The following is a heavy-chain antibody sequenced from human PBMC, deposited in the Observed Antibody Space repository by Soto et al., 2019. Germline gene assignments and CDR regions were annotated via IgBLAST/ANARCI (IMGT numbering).Heavy chain of an antibody. V-gene: IGHV1-18*01. D-gene: IGHD4-17*01. Sequence: QVQLVQSGAEVKKPGASVRVSCKASGYTFSSYGMSWVRQAPGQGLEWMGWISANNGNRNYALKFDDRVIMSTDASTSTAYMELRSLRSDDTAVYYCARVGGSGPLTTVTQGDQWGQGTLVTVSS. CDR1: GYTFSSYG. CDR3: ARVGGSGPLTTVTQGDQ. J-gene: IGHJ4*02. CDR2: ISANNGNR.